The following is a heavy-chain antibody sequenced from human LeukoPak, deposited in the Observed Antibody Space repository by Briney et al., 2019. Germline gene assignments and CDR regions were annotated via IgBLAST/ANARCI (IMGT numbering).Heavy chain of an antibody. D-gene: IGHD6-13*01. J-gene: IGHJ5*02. Sequence: PSETLSLTCTVSGGSISSYYWSWIRQPPGKGLEWIGYIYYSGSTNYNPSLKSRVTISVDTSKNQFSLKLSSVTAADTAVYYCARRGIAAAGTGFDPWGQGTLVTVSS. V-gene: IGHV4-59*08. CDR3: ARRGIAAAGTGFDP. CDR2: IYYSGST. CDR1: GGSISSYY.